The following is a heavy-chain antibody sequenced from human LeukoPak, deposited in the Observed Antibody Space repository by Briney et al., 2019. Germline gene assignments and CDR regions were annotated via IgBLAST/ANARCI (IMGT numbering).Heavy chain of an antibody. D-gene: IGHD1-26*01. CDR1: GYTFTGYY. CDR2: INPNSGGT. J-gene: IGHJ4*02. Sequence: GASVKVSCKASGYTFTGYYMHWVRQAPGQGLEWMGWINPNSGGTNYAQKFQGRVTMTRDTSVSTAYMELSRLRSDDTAVYYCARVSREWELLLVGYYFDYWGQGTLVTVSS. V-gene: IGHV1-2*02. CDR3: ARVSREWELLLVGYYFDY.